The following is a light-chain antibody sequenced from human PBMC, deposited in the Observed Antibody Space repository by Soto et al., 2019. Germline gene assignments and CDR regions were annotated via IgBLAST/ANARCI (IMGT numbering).Light chain of an antibody. CDR1: SSDVGGYYY. J-gene: IGLJ3*02. Sequence: QSALTQPASVSGSPGQSITISCTGTSSDVGGYYYVSWYQHHPGKAPKLIIYQVTSRPSGVSNRFSASKSGNTASLTISALQAEDEALYYCSSYTSSSTLGMFGGGTKLTVL. CDR3: SSYTSSSTLGM. V-gene: IGLV2-14*01. CDR2: QVT.